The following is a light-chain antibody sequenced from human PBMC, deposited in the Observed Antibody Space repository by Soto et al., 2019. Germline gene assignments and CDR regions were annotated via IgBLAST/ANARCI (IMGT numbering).Light chain of an antibody. J-gene: IGKJ2*01. V-gene: IGKV1-39*01. CDR2: AAS. CDR3: QQCYSSSYT. Sequence: DIQMTQSPSSLSASVGDRVTITCRASQTISNYLNWYQQKPGKAPKLLSYAASSLQSGVPSKFSGSGSGTDFTLTISSLQPEDSATYFCQQCYSSSYTFGQGTKLEIK. CDR1: QTISNY.